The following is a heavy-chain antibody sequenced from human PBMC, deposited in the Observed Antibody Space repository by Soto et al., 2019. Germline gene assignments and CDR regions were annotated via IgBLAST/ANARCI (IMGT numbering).Heavy chain of an antibody. Sequence: EVQLLESGGGLVQPGGSLRLSCAASGFTFSSYAMSWVRQAPGKGLEWVSAISGSGGSTYYADSVKGRFTISRDNSKNTLYLQMNSLRAEDTAVYYCANPPWYGSGWPDYWGQGTLVTVSS. CDR3: ANPPWYGSGWPDY. CDR1: GFTFSSYA. D-gene: IGHD6-19*01. V-gene: IGHV3-23*01. CDR2: ISGSGGST. J-gene: IGHJ4*02.